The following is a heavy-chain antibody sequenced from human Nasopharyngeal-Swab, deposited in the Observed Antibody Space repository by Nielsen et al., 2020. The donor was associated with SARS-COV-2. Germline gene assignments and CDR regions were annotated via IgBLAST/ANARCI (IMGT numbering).Heavy chain of an antibody. D-gene: IGHD6-13*01. CDR1: GFTFSSSA. CDR2: ISGSGGST. CDR3: AKGLGQQLVNWFDP. V-gene: IGHV3-23*01. Sequence: GGSLRLSCAASGFTFSSSAMSWVRQAPGKGLEWVSAISGSGGSTYYADSVKGRFTISRDNSKNTLYLQMNSLRAEDTAVYYCAKGLGQQLVNWFDPWGQGTLVTVSS. J-gene: IGHJ5*02.